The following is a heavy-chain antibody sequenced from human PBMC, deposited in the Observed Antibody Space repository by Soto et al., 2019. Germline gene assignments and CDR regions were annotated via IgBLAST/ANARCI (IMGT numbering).Heavy chain of an antibody. Sequence: QVRLQESGPGLVKPSQTLSLTCSVSGVSISSGAYYWSWIRQLPGKGLEWIGYIHYSGSTYYNPSLSSRVTISLDTSKNQFSLTLSSVTAADTAVYYCAREEVAYYGSGSYNWFDPWGQGTLVTVSS. CDR1: GVSISSGAYY. CDR2: IHYSGST. V-gene: IGHV4-31*03. CDR3: AREEVAYYGSGSYNWFDP. J-gene: IGHJ5*02. D-gene: IGHD3-10*01.